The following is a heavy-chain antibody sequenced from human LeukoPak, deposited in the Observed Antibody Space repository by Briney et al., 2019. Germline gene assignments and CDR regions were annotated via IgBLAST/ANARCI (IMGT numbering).Heavy chain of an antibody. Sequence: PGGSLRLSCAAYGFTFSSYSMNWVRQAPGKGLEWVSSISGSSSYIYYADSVKGRFTISRDNAKNSLYLQMNSLRADDTAVYYCARVDYDILTGYYIYAFDIWGQGAMVTVSS. CDR3: ARVDYDILTGYYIYAFDI. CDR1: GFTFSSYS. V-gene: IGHV3-21*01. D-gene: IGHD3-9*01. CDR2: ISGSSSYI. J-gene: IGHJ3*02.